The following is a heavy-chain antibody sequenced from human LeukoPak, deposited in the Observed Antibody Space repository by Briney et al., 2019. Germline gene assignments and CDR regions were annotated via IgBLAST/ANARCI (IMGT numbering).Heavy chain of an antibody. CDR1: GGSFSGYY. CDR3: ARTHYYDSSGQNRTDAFDI. J-gene: IGHJ3*02. Sequence: SETLSLTCAVYGGSFSGYYWSWIRQTPGKGLEWIGEINHSGNTNYNPSLKSRVTISVDTSKNQFSLKLSSMTAADTAVYYCARTHYYDSSGQNRTDAFDIWGQGTMVTVSS. CDR2: INHSGNT. V-gene: IGHV4-34*01. D-gene: IGHD3-22*01.